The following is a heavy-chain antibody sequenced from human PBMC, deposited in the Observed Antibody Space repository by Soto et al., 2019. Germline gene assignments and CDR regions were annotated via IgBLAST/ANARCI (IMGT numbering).Heavy chain of an antibody. CDR3: VRPLPSGQTHARDV. CDR1: GLPVAGSY. V-gene: IGHV3-53*01. Sequence: GGSLRLSCVASGLPVAGSYMAWVRQAPGKGLEWASVIYNDGTTYYSQSVEGRFTISRDTSKNTLYRQMDRLRDEDTAVYYCVRPLPSGQTHARDVWGQGTTVTVSS. J-gene: IGHJ6*02. D-gene: IGHD3-10*01. CDR2: IYNDGTT.